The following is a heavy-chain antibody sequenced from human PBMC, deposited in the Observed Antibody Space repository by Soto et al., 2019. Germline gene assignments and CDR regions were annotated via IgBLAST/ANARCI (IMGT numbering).Heavy chain of an antibody. Sequence: PGESLKVSCKGSGYSFTSYWIGWVRQMPGKGLEWMGIIYPGDSDTRYSPSFQGQVTISADKSISTAYLQWSSLKASDTAMYYCARNTRITGTTNYYGMDVWGQGTTVTVSS. CDR2: IYPGDSDT. V-gene: IGHV5-51*01. D-gene: IGHD1-7*01. J-gene: IGHJ6*02. CDR3: ARNTRITGTTNYYGMDV. CDR1: GYSFTSYW.